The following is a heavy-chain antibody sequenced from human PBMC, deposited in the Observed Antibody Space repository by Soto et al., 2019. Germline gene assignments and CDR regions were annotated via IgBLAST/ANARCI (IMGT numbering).Heavy chain of an antibody. J-gene: IGHJ6*02. V-gene: IGHV3-21*01. Sequence: LRLSCAASGFTFSSYSMNWVRQAPGKGLEWVSSISSSSSYIYYADSVKGRFTISRDNAKNSLYLQMNSLRAEDTAVYYCARGEGSTVSYYYYGMDVWGQGTTVTVSS. CDR1: GFTFSSYS. CDR2: ISSSSSYI. CDR3: ARGEGSTVSYYYYGMDV. D-gene: IGHD6-13*01.